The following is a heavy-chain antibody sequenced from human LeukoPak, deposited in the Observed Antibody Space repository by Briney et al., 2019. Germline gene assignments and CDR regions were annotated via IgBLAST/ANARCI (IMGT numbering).Heavy chain of an antibody. V-gene: IGHV3-23*01. D-gene: IGHD3-10*01. CDR1: GFTFSSYA. CDR3: ARAGFTFSDYFGSFFDY. Sequence: GGSLRLSCAVSGFTFSSYAMNWVRQAPGKGLEWVSAISGSGGSTYYADSVKGRFTLSRDNAKNSLYLQMNSLRAEDTAVYYCARAGFTFSDYFGSFFDYWGRGTLVTVSS. CDR2: ISGSGGST. J-gene: IGHJ4*02.